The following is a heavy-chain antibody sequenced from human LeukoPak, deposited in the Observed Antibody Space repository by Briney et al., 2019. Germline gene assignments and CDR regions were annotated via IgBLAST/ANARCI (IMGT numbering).Heavy chain of an antibody. CDR3: ARDRQHYYDSSVHDAFDI. CDR2: IIPIFGTA. CDR1: GGTFSSYA. J-gene: IGHJ3*02. D-gene: IGHD3-22*01. Sequence: SVKVSCKASGGTFSSYAISWVRQAPGQGREWMGGIIPIFGTANYAQKFQGRVTITTDESTSTAYMELSSLRSEDTAVYYCARDRQHYYDSSVHDAFDIWGQGTMVTVSS. V-gene: IGHV1-69*05.